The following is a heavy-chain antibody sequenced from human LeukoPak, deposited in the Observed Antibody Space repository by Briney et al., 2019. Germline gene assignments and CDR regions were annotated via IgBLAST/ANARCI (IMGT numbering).Heavy chain of an antibody. CDR3: ARDKNPTSY. Sequence: GGSLRLSCAASGFTFSTYAMAWVRQAPGKGLEWVSSLNDVGGDAYYADSVKGRFTISRDNAKNSLYLQMNSLRAEDTAVYYCARDKNPTSYWGQGTLVTVSS. CDR1: GFTFSTYA. J-gene: IGHJ4*02. V-gene: IGHV3-23*01. CDR2: LNDVGGDA.